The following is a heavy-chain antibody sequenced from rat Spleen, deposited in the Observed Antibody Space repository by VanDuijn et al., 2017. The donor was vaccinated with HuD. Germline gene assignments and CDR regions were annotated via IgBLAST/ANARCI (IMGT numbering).Heavy chain of an antibody. CDR2: ISYDGITT. J-gene: IGHJ2*01. D-gene: IGHD1-12*02. V-gene: IGHV5-29*01. Sequence: EVQLVESGGGLVQPGRSLKVSCAASGFTFKNYGLAWVRQAPTKGLEWVAAISYDGITTYYRDSVRGRFTITRDSAKSTLYLQMSSLRSEDTATYYCTRDGAFGNYFDYWGQGVRVTVSS. CDR1: GFTFKNYG. CDR3: TRDGAFGNYFDY.